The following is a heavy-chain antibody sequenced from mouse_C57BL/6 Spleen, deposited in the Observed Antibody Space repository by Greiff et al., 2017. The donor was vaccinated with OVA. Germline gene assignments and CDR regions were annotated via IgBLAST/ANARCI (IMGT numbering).Heavy chain of an antibody. D-gene: IGHD2-3*01. J-gene: IGHJ1*03. Sequence: QVQLQQSGAELARPGASVKLSCKASGYTFTSYGISWVKQRTGQGLEWIGEIYPRSGNTYYNEKFKGKATLTADKSSSTAYMELRSLTSEDSAVYFCARDGDYPGYFDVWGTGTTVTVSS. CDR1: GYTFTSYG. CDR3: ARDGDYPGYFDV. CDR2: IYPRSGNT. V-gene: IGHV1-81*01.